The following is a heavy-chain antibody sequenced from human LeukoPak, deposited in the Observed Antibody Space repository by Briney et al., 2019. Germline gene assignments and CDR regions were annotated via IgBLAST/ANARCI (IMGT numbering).Heavy chain of an antibody. Sequence: ETLSLTCTVSGGSISSYYWSWVRQAPGKGLEWVSAISGSGGSTYYADSVKGRFTISRDNSKNTLYLQMNSLRAEDTAVYYCAKGSSIAVAGTGPFDYWGQGTLVTVSS. CDR2: ISGSGGST. CDR1: GGSISSYY. V-gene: IGHV3-23*01. J-gene: IGHJ4*02. D-gene: IGHD6-19*01. CDR3: AKGSSIAVAGTGPFDY.